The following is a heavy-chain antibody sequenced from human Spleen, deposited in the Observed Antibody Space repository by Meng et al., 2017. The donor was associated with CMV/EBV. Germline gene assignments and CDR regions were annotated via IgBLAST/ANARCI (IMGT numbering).Heavy chain of an antibody. D-gene: IGHD3-3*01. V-gene: IGHV3-30*02. Sequence: GGSLRLSCATSGFAFRKYGMHWVRQAPGKGLECVSFIRYDGSYKYETDSVKGRFAISRDNSKNMLYLQMNNLRPEDTAVYYCARLARITIFGVVNYYYYGMDVWGQGTTVTVSS. J-gene: IGHJ6*02. CDR1: GFAFRKYG. CDR3: ARLARITIFGVVNYYYYGMDV. CDR2: IRYDGSYK.